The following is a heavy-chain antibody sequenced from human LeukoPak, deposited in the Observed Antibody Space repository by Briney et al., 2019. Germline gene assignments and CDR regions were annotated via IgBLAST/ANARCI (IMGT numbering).Heavy chain of an antibody. Sequence: SQTLSLTCAISGDSVSRDTAAWNWIRQSPSRGLEWLGRTYYRSKWYNDYAVSVKSRININPDTCKNQFSLHLSSVTPEDTAVYYCARGVGAPDYWGQGALVTVSS. V-gene: IGHV6-1*01. D-gene: IGHD1-26*01. CDR1: GDSVSRDTAA. CDR2: TYYRSKWYN. CDR3: ARGVGAPDY. J-gene: IGHJ4*02.